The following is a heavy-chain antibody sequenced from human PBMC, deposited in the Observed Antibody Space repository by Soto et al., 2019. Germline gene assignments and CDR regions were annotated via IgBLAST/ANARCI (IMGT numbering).Heavy chain of an antibody. Sequence: GSLRLSCAASGFTFSSYAMHWVRQAPGKGLEWVAVISYDGSNKYYADSVKGRFTISRDNSKNTLYLQMNSLRAEDTAVYYCARESRGGNSYFLPAYWGQGTLVTVSS. V-gene: IGHV3-30-3*01. CDR3: ARESRGGNSYFLPAY. CDR2: ISYDGSNK. CDR1: GFTFSSYA. D-gene: IGHD2-21*02. J-gene: IGHJ4*02.